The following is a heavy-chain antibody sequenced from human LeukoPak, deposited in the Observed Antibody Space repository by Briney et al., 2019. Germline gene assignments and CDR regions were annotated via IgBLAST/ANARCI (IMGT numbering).Heavy chain of an antibody. V-gene: IGHV3-7*01. D-gene: IGHD1-26*01. CDR2: IKQDGSEK. J-gene: IGHJ4*02. CDR1: GFTFSSYW. CDR3: ARLVWSGSYYFDY. Sequence: GGSLRLSCAAFGFTFSSYWMSWVRQAPGKGLEWVANIKQDGSEKYYVDSVKGRFTISRDNAKNSLYLQMNSLRAEDTAVYYCARLVWSGSYYFDYWGQGTLVTVSS.